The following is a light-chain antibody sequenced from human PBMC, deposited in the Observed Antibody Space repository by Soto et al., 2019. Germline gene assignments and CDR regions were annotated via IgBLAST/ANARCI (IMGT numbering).Light chain of an antibody. V-gene: IGKV3-15*01. Sequence: EIVMTQSPATLSVSPGERATLSCRASQSLSSNLAWYQQKPGQAPRLLFYGASSRATGIPARFSGSGSGTEFTLTISSLQSEDFAVYYCQQYNNWPLTFGGGIKVEIK. CDR1: QSLSSN. CDR2: GAS. J-gene: IGKJ4*01. CDR3: QQYNNWPLT.